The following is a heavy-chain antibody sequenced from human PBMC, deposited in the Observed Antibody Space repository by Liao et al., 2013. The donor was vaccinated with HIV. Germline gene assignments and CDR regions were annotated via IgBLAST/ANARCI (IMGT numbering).Heavy chain of an antibody. Sequence: QVQLRESGPGLLKPSQTLSLTCSVSGGSIASYSWNWIRQPAGKGLEWIGRVSSSGNTRYNPSLKSRVTLSVDTSKNRFSLNLNSVTAADTAVYYCARGGTFFDYWGQGAEVTVSS. V-gene: IGHV4-4*07. D-gene: IGHD5-12*01. J-gene: IGHJ4*02. CDR2: VSSSGNT. CDR3: ARGGTFFDY. CDR1: GGSIASYS.